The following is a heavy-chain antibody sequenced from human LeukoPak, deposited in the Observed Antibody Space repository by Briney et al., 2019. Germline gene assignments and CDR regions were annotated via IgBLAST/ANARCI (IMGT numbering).Heavy chain of an antibody. J-gene: IGHJ4*02. CDR1: GYTFTSYG. Sequence: ASVKVSCKASGYTFTSYGISWVRQAPGLGLEWMGWISAYNGNTNYAQKLQGRVTMTTDTSTSTAYMELRSLRSDDTAVYYCARVGYYEFWSGYSAFDYWGQGTLVTVSS. V-gene: IGHV1-18*01. CDR2: ISAYNGNT. CDR3: ARVGYYEFWSGYSAFDY. D-gene: IGHD3-3*01.